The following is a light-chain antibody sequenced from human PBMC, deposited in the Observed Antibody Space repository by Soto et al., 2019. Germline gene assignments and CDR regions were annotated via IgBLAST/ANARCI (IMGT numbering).Light chain of an antibody. V-gene: IGLV2-23*01. CDR3: CSYVAGSLV. J-gene: IGLJ2*01. CDR2: EGS. CDR1: SSDIGSYNL. Sequence: QSALTQPASVSGSPGQSITISCTVTSSDIGSYNLVSWYQQHPGKVPKIIIYEGSERPSRVSNRFSGSKSGNTASLTISGLQAEDEADYYCCSYVAGSLVFGGGTKLTVL.